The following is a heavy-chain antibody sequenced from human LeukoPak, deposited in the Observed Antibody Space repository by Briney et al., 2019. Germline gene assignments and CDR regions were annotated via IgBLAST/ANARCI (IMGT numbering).Heavy chain of an antibody. J-gene: IGHJ3*02. D-gene: IGHD2-21*02. Sequence: PGGSLRLSCAASGFTFSDYWMSWVRQAPGKGLEWVANVKQDGGEKHYIDSVKGRFTISRDNAENSIYLQMSSLRAEDTAIYYCARDDGGDFNDAFNIWGQGTLVTVSS. CDR2: VKQDGGEK. CDR1: GFTFSDYW. V-gene: IGHV3-7*01. CDR3: ARDDGGDFNDAFNI.